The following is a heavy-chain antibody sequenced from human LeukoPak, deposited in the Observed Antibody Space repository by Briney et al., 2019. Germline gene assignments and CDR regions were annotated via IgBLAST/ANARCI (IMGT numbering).Heavy chain of an antibody. J-gene: IGHJ5*02. D-gene: IGHD2-15*01. V-gene: IGHV4-59*01. Sequence: SETLSLTCTVSGGSISSYYWSWIRQPPGKGLEWIGYIYYSGSTNYNPSLKSRVTISVDTSKNQFSLKLSSVTAADTAVYYCARGGYCSGGSCYRYWFDPWGQGTLVTVSS. CDR2: IYYSGST. CDR1: GGSISSYY. CDR3: ARGGYCSGGSCYRYWFDP.